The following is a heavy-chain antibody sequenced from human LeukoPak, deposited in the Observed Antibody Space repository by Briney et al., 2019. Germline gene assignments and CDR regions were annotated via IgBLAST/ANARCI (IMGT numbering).Heavy chain of an antibody. D-gene: IGHD5-24*01. CDR3: ARGLGRLQFQSNWFDP. CDR2: IIPIFGTA. Sequence: SVKVSCKASGGTFSSYAISWVRQAPGQGVEWMGWIIPIFGTANYAQKFQGRVTITTDESTSTAYMELSSLRSEDTAVYYCARGLGRLQFQSNWFDPWGQGTLVTVSS. V-gene: IGHV1-69*05. CDR1: GGTFSSYA. J-gene: IGHJ5*02.